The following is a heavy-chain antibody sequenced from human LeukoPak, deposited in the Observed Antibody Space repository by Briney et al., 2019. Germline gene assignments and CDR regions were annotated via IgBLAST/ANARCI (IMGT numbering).Heavy chain of an antibody. Sequence: SVKVSCKASGGTFSSYAISWVRQAPGQGLEWMGRIIPVLDITNYAQKFQGRVTITTDRSTNTAYMELSSLRSDDTAVYYCARPRGTVTTYAFDYWGQGTLVTVSS. CDR2: IIPVLDIT. CDR3: ARPRGTVTTYAFDY. J-gene: IGHJ4*02. D-gene: IGHD4-17*01. V-gene: IGHV1-69*04. CDR1: GGTFSSYA.